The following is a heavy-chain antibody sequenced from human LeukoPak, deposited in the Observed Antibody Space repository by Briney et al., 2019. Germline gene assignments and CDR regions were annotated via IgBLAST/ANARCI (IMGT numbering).Heavy chain of an antibody. CDR1: GFSLSTRGVG. CDR2: IYWDDDK. CDR3: AHSSDYYDSSGYNAEYFQH. V-gene: IGHV2-5*02. D-gene: IGHD3-22*01. Sequence: SGPTLVNPTQTLTLTCTFSGFSLSTRGVGVGWIRQPPGKALEWLSLIYWDDDKRYSPSLKSRLTITKDTSKNQVVLTMTNMDPVDTATYYCAHSSDYYDSSGYNAEYFQHWGQGTLVTVSS. J-gene: IGHJ1*01.